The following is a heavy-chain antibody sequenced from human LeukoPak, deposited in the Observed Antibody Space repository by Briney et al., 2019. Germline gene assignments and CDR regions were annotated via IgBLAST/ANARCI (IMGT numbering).Heavy chain of an antibody. CDR1: GGSISSSSYY. Sequence: PSETLSLTCTVSGGSISSSSYYWSWLRQPPGKGLEWIGYIYYSGSTNYNPSLKSRVTISVDTSKNQFSLKLSSVTAAGTAVYYCARQNYDILTGYHNWFDPWGQGTLVTVSS. V-gene: IGHV4-61*01. J-gene: IGHJ5*02. CDR2: IYYSGST. D-gene: IGHD3-9*01. CDR3: ARQNYDILTGYHNWFDP.